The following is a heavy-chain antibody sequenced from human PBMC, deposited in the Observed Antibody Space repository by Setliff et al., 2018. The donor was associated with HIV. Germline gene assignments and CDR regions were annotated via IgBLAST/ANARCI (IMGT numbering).Heavy chain of an antibody. CDR1: GFTFSNSW. D-gene: IGHD5-12*01. CDR2: IKSRTDSGTT. Sequence: PGGSLRLSCAASGFTFSNSWMHWVRQAPGKGLEWVGRIKSRTDSGTTDYSAPVKGRFTISRDDSKNTLYLVMNGLKTEDTALYYCTTEKRGSGAYNFDHWGQGTLVTVSS. CDR3: TTEKRGSGAYNFDH. J-gene: IGHJ4*02. V-gene: IGHV3-15*01.